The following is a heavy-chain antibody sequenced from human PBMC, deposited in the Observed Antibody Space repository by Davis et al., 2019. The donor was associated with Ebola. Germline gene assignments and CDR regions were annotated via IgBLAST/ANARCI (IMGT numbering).Heavy chain of an antibody. CDR2: IYPGDSDT. CDR3: ATLPYCTGGSCYRGLDS. D-gene: IGHD2-15*01. J-gene: IGHJ5*02. V-gene: IGHV5-51*01. Sequence: KVSCKGSGYSFTSYWIGWVRQMPGKGLEWMGIIYPGDSDTRYSPSFQSQVTISADKSISTAYLQWSSLRASDTAMYYCATLPYCTGGSCYRGLDSWGQGTLVTVSS. CDR1: GYSFTSYW.